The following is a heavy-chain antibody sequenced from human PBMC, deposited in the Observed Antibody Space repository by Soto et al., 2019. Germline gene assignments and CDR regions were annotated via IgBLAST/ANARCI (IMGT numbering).Heavy chain of an antibody. D-gene: IGHD6-19*01. CDR2: INPNSGGT. CDR3: ARGGGAVAVHGSHYYYGMDV. V-gene: IGHV1-2*04. Sequence: ASVKVSCQASGYTFPGYYMHWVRQAPGQGLEWMGWINPNSGGTNYAQQFQGWVTMTRDTSISTAYMVLSRLISDDTAVYYCARGGGAVAVHGSHYYYGMDVWGQGTTVTVSS. CDR1: GYTFPGYY. J-gene: IGHJ6*02.